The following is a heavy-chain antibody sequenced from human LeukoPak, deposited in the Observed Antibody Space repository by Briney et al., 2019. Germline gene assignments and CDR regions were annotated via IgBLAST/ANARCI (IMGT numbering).Heavy chain of an antibody. CDR2: ITGSGGRT. J-gene: IGHJ4*02. V-gene: IGHV3-23*01. D-gene: IGHD3-3*01. CDR3: AKEIFRSNDY. Sequence: QSGGSLRLSCAASAFDFSSHAMTWVRQAPGKGLEWVSGITGSGGRTYYADSVKGRFTISRDNSKNTLYLQMNSLRAEDTAMYYCAKEIFRSNDYWGQGTLVTVSS. CDR1: AFDFSSHA.